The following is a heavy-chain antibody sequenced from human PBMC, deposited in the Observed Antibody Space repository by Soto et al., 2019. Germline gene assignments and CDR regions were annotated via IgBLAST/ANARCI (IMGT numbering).Heavy chain of an antibody. Sequence: SETLSLTCAVYGGSFSGYYWSWIRQPPGKGLEWIGEINHSGSTNYNPSLKSRVTISVDTSKNQFSLKLSSVTAADTAVYYCARGGRLLWFGGVIKSHFDYWGQGTLVTVSS. CDR3: ARGGRLLWFGGVIKSHFDY. D-gene: IGHD3-10*01. CDR1: GGSFSGYY. J-gene: IGHJ4*02. CDR2: INHSGST. V-gene: IGHV4-34*01.